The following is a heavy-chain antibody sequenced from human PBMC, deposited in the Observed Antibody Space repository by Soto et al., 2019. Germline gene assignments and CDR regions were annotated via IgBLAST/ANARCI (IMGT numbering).Heavy chain of an antibody. V-gene: IGHV4-61*01. CDR1: GGSVSSGNYY. Sequence: PSETLSLTCTVSGGSVSSGNYYWNWIRQSPGKGLEWIGYMYYSGSTNYNPSLKSRVTISVDTSKNQFSLKLSSVTAADTAVYYCASWYSSSWSNFDYWGKGTLVTVS. J-gene: IGHJ4*02. CDR3: ASWYSSSWSNFDY. D-gene: IGHD6-13*01. CDR2: MYYSGST.